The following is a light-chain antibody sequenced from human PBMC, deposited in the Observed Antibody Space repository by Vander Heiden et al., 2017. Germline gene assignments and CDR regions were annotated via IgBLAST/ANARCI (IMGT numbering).Light chain of an antibody. Sequence: DVVMTQSQLSLPVTLGQQASISCRASESRVYSDGKTYLIWCQQRPGQSPRRLICMFSDRSSGVPDRSSDSGSGGDFTLKSSRVEAEDAGIYYCMQCTHWPYTFGQGTKLEIK. CDR2: MFS. CDR1: ESRVYSDGKTY. CDR3: MQCTHWPYT. J-gene: IGKJ2*01. V-gene: IGKV2-30*01.